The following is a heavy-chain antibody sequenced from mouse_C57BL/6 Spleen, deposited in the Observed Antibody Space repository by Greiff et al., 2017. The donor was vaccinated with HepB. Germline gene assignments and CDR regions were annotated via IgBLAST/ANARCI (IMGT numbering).Heavy chain of an antibody. V-gene: IGHV1-52*01. CDR1: GYTFTSYW. D-gene: IGHD2-3*01. Sequence: VQLQQPGAELVRPGSSVKLSCKASGYTFTSYWMHWVKQRPIQGLEWIGNIDPSDSETHYNQKFKDKATLTVDKSSSTAYMPLSSLTSEDSAVYYCARGDGYWYFDVWGTGTTGTVAS. J-gene: IGHJ1*03. CDR3: ARGDGYWYFDV. CDR2: IDPSDSET.